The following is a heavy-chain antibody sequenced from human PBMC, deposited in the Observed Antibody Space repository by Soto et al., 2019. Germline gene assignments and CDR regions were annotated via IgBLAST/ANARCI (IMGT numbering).Heavy chain of an antibody. D-gene: IGHD3-9*01. CDR3: AREANEDYDILTGYLDY. J-gene: IGHJ4*02. CDR1: GYTFTGYY. V-gene: IGHV1-2*02. CDR2: INPNSGGT. Sequence: ASVKVSCKASGYTFTGYYMHWVRQAPGQGLEWMGWINPNSGGTNYAQKFQGRVTMTRDTSISTAYMELSRLRSDDTAVYYCAREANEDYDILTGYLDYWGQGTLVTVSS.